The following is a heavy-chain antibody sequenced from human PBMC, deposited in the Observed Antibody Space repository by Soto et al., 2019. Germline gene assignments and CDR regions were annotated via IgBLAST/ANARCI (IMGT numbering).Heavy chain of an antibody. CDR1: GFTFSSYA. J-gene: IGHJ4*02. CDR2: ISYDGSNK. CDR3: ARDSDTQAFDY. Sequence: GGSLRLSCAASGFTFSSYAMHWVRQAPGKGLEWVAVISYDGSNKYYADSVKGRFTISKDNSKNTLYLQMNSLRAEDTAVYYCARDSDTQAFDYWGQGTLVTVSS. V-gene: IGHV3-30-3*01. D-gene: IGHD2-2*02.